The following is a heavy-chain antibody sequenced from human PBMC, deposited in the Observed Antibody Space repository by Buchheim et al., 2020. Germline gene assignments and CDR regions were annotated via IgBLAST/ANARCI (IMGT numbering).Heavy chain of an antibody. CDR3: ARGGCSSTSCYTGDPYYYYMDV. J-gene: IGHJ6*03. CDR2: ISSSSSTI. Sequence: EVQLVESGGGLAQPGGSLRLSCAASGFTFSSYSMNWVRQAPGKGLEWVSYISSSSSTIYYADSVKGRFTISRDNAKNSLYLQMNSLRAEDTAVYYCARGGCSSTSCYTGDPYYYYMDVWGKGTT. V-gene: IGHV3-48*01. D-gene: IGHD2-2*02. CDR1: GFTFSSYS.